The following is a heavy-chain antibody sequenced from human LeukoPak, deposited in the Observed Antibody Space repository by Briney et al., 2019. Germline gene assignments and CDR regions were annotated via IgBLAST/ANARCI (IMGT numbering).Heavy chain of an antibody. CDR1: GGTFSSYA. D-gene: IGHD4-23*01. Sequence: ASVKVSCKASGGTFSSYAISWVRQAPGQGLEWMGGIIPIFGTANYAQKFQGRVTITTDESTSTAYMELSSLRSEDTAVYYCARRNGNFNWFDPWGQGTLVTVSS. V-gene: IGHV1-69*05. J-gene: IGHJ5*02. CDR3: ARRNGNFNWFDP. CDR2: IIPIFGTA.